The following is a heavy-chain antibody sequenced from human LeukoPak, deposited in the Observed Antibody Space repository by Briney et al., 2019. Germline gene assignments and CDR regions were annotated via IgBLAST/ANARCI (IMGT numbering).Heavy chain of an antibody. CDR3: ASSANWGEYYFDY. V-gene: IGHV4-39*01. J-gene: IGHJ4*02. D-gene: IGHD7-27*01. CDR1: GGSISSSSSY. Sequence: SETLSLTCTVSGGSISSSSSYWGWIRQPPGTGLEWIGSIYYSGSSFDNPALKSRVTISVDTSKNQFSLKLSSVTAADTAVYYCASSANWGEYYFDYWGQGTLVTVSS. CDR2: IYYSGSS.